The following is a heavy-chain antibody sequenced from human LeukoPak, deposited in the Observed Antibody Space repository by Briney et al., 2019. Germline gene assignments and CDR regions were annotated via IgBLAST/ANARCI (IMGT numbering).Heavy chain of an antibody. J-gene: IGHJ4*02. V-gene: IGHV3-21*01. Sequence: GGSLRLSCATSGFSFSAYTMNWVRQAPGKGLDWVSSISPTTAYIHYADSMKGRFTISRDNARRSLYLQMNSLRVEDTAMYYCVSSLHGFSYGPGYWGQGTLVIVSS. CDR2: ISPTTAYI. D-gene: IGHD3-10*01. CDR1: GFSFSAYT. CDR3: VSSLHGFSYGPGY.